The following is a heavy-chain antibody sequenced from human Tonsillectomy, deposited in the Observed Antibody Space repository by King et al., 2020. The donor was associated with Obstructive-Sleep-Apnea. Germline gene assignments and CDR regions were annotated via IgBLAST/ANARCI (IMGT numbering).Heavy chain of an antibody. CDR2: IKQDGSEK. CDR3: ARDEIGYFDY. D-gene: IGHD2/OR15-2a*01. CDR1: GFTFSSYW. V-gene: IGHV3-7*01. J-gene: IGHJ4*02. Sequence: VQLVESGGGLVQPGGSLRLSCAASGFTFSSYWMSWVRKASGKGLEWVATIKQDGSEKYYVDSVKGRFTNSRDNAKNSMYLQMNSLRAEDTAVYYCARDEIGYFDYWGQGTLVTVSS.